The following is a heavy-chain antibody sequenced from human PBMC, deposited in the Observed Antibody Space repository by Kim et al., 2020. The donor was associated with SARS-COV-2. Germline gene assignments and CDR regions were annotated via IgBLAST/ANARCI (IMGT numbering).Heavy chain of an antibody. J-gene: IGHJ4*02. V-gene: IGHV3-30*02. CDR3: AKLLRSFITSPIDF. D-gene: IGHD3-22*01. Sequence: YADSVKGRFTISRDDSRNTLYLQMNSLRAEDTAVYYCAKLLRSFITSPIDFWGQGTLVTVSS.